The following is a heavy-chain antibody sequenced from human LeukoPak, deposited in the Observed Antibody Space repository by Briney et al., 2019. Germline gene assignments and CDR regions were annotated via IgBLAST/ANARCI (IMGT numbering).Heavy chain of an antibody. D-gene: IGHD3-10*01. J-gene: IGHJ4*02. Sequence: GRSLRLSCAASGFTFSNSVVSWVRQAPGKGLEWVSSFSGSDENTHHADSVKGRFTISRDNSKNTLYLQMNSLRFEDTATYYCAKLKVFGSGSWDYWGQGSLVTVSS. V-gene: IGHV3-23*01. CDR1: GFTFSNSV. CDR3: AKLKVFGSGSWDY. CDR2: FSGSDENT.